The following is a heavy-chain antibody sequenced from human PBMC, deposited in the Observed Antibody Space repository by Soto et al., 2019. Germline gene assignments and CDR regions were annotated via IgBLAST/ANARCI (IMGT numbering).Heavy chain of an antibody. CDR2: INAGNGNT. CDR1: GYTFTSYA. D-gene: IGHD2-8*01. Sequence: ASVKVSCKASGYTFTSYAMHWVCQAPGQRLEWMGWINAGNGNTKYSQKFQDRVTITRDTSASTAYMELSSLRSEDTAVYYCARGVGYCTNGVCSYYYYYYMDVWGKGTTVTVSS. J-gene: IGHJ6*03. V-gene: IGHV1-3*01. CDR3: ARGVGYCTNGVCSYYYYYYMDV.